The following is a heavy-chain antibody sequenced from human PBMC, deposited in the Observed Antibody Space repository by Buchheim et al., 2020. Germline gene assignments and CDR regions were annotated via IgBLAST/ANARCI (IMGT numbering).Heavy chain of an antibody. CDR1: GFTFSSYW. J-gene: IGHJ6*03. D-gene: IGHD3-22*01. Sequence: EVQLVESGGGLVQPGGSLRLSCAASGFTFSSYWMSWVRQAPGKGLEWVANIKPDGSNKYYVDSVKGPFTISRDNPKNSLYLQMNSLRAEDTAVYYCARDRHYYDSSGYYYPDYYYMDVWGEGTT. CDR3: ARDRHYYDSSGYYYPDYYYMDV. V-gene: IGHV3-7*01. CDR2: IKPDGSNK.